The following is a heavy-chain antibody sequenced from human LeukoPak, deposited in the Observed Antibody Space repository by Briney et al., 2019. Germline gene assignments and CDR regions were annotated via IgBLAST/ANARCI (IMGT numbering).Heavy chain of an antibody. D-gene: IGHD2-15*01. CDR2: IQQDGREK. CDR1: GFTFSNYW. V-gene: IGHV3-7*01. CDR3: ARGRGAAV. J-gene: IGHJ6*02. Sequence: PGGSLRLSCAASGFTFSNYWMNWVRQAPGKGLEWVANIQQDGREKYYVDSAKGRFTISRDNAKNSLYLQMNSLRAEDTAVYYCARGRGAAVWGQGTTVTVSS.